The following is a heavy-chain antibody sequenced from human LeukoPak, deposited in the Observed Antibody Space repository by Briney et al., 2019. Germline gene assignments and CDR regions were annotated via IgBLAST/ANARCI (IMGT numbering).Heavy chain of an antibody. Sequence: GRSLRLSCAASGFTFSYYGMHWVRQAPGKGLEWVVVISYDGCNEYYADSVKGRFTISRDNSKNTLYLQMNSLRAEDTAVYYCAKAYGGYESHYYYYGMDVWGQGTTVTVSS. CDR2: ISYDGCNE. CDR1: GFTFSYYG. D-gene: IGHD5-12*01. V-gene: IGHV3-30*18. CDR3: AKAYGGYESHYYYYGMDV. J-gene: IGHJ6*02.